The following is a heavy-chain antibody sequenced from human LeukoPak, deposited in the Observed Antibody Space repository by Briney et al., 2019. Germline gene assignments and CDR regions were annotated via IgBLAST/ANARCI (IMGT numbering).Heavy chain of an antibody. Sequence: EASVKVSCKTSGYTFTSYFMHWVRQAPGQGLEWMGGIIPIFGTANYAQKFQGRVTIIADESTSTAYMELSSLRSEDTAVYYCARESSFYTGTFDYWGQGTLVTVSS. CDR3: ARESSFYTGTFDY. CDR1: GYTFTSYF. CDR2: IIPIFGTA. V-gene: IGHV1-69*13. J-gene: IGHJ4*02. D-gene: IGHD2/OR15-2a*01.